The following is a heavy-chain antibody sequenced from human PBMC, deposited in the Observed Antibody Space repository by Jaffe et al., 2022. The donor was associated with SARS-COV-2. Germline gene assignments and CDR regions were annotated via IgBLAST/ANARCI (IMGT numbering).Heavy chain of an antibody. V-gene: IGHV3-7*01. CDR1: GFTFSSYW. D-gene: IGHD3-9*01. J-gene: IGHJ4*02. Sequence: EVQLVESGGGLVQPGGSLRLSCAASGFTFSSYWMSWVRQAPGKGLEWVANIKQDGSEKYYVDSVKGRFTISRDNAKNSLYLQMNSLRAEDTAVYYCAREPVDLYFDWLSGAYYFDYWGQGTLVTVSS. CDR2: IKQDGSEK. CDR3: AREPVDLYFDWLSGAYYFDY.